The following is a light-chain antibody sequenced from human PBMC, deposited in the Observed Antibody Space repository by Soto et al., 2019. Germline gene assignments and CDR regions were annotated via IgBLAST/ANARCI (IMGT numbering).Light chain of an antibody. Sequence: EIVMTQSPATLSVSPGERATLSCRASQSVSSDLAWYHQKPGQAPRLLIYGASTRATGIPARFSGSGSGTEFTLPINSLQSEDFAVYYCQQYNNWPRTVGQGTKVDIK. J-gene: IGKJ1*01. CDR1: QSVSSD. CDR2: GAS. CDR3: QQYNNWPRT. V-gene: IGKV3-15*01.